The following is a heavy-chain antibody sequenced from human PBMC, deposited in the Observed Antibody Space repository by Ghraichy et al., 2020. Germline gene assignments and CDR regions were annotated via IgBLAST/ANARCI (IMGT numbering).Heavy chain of an antibody. V-gene: IGHV3-23*01. CDR1: GFTFSSYA. Sequence: GESLNISCAASGFTFSSYAMSWVRQAPGKGLEWVSAISGSGGSTYYADSVKGRFTISRDNSKNTLYLQMNSLRAEDTAVYYCAKAGGRADFWSGYPENNWFDPWGQGTLVTVSS. D-gene: IGHD3-3*01. CDR3: AKAGGRADFWSGYPENNWFDP. J-gene: IGHJ5*02. CDR2: ISGSGGST.